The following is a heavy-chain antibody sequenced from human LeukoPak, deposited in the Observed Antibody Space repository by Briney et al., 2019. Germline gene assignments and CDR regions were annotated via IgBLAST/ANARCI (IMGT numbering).Heavy chain of an antibody. D-gene: IGHD3-9*01. Sequence: PSETLSLTCTVSGGSISSSSYYWGWIRQPPGKGLEWIGYIYYSGSTNYNPSLKSRVTISVDTSKNQFSLKLSSVTAADTAVYYCARHCGILTGYYTRCGFDYWGQGTLVTVSS. CDR2: IYYSGST. V-gene: IGHV4-61*05. CDR3: ARHCGILTGYYTRCGFDY. J-gene: IGHJ4*02. CDR1: GGSISSSSYY.